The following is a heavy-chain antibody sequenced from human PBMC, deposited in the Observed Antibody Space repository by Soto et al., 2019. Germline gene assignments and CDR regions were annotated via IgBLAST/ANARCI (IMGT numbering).Heavy chain of an antibody. CDR1: GGSISSGGYY. D-gene: IGHD4-4*01. CDR3: AIDYSGNSGIDY. Sequence: SEMLSLTCTVSGGSISSGGYYWSWIHQHPGKGLEWIGYIYYSGSTYYNPSLKSRVTISVDTSNNQFSLKLSSVTAADTAVYYCAIDYSGNSGIDYWGQGTLVTVSS. V-gene: IGHV4-31*03. CDR2: IYYSGST. J-gene: IGHJ4*02.